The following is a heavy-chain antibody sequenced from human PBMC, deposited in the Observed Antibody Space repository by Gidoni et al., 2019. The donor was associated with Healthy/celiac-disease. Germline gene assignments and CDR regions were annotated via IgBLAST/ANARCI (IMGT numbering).Heavy chain of an antibody. CDR2: IFSNDEK. J-gene: IGHJ4*02. V-gene: IGHV2-26*01. CDR1: GFSLSNARMG. D-gene: IGHD1-26*01. Sequence: QVTLKASGPVLVKPTETLTLTCTVSGFSLSNARMGVSWIRQPPGKALEWLAHIFSNDEKSYSTSLKSRLTISKDTSNSQVVLTMTNMDPVDTATYYCARISVIVGATGFDYWGQGTLVTVSS. CDR3: ARISVIVGATGFDY.